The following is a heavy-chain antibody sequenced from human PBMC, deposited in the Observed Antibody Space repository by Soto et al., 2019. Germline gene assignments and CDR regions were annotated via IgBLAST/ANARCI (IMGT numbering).Heavy chain of an antibody. CDR3: ARYSSSWYWFDP. V-gene: IGHV1-2*04. J-gene: IGHJ5*02. Sequence: ASVKVSCKASGYTFTGYYMHWVRQAPGQGLEWMGWINPNSGGTNYAQKFQGWVTMTRDTSISTAYMELRSLRSDDTAVYYCARYSSSWYWFDPWGQGTLVTVSS. CDR1: GYTFTGYY. D-gene: IGHD6-13*01. CDR2: INPNSGGT.